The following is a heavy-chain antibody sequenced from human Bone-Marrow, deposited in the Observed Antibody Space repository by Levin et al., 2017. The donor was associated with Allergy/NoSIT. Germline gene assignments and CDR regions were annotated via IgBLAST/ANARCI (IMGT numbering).Heavy chain of an antibody. CDR2: INSDGSST. J-gene: IGHJ4*02. D-gene: IGHD3-9*01. Sequence: RAGGSLRLSCAASGFTFSSYWMHWVRQAPGKGLVWVSRINSDGSSTSYADSVKGRFTISRDNAKNTLYLQMNSLRAEDTAVYYCARDQAHREDILTGSLYSGGNYWGQGTLVTVSS. CDR3: ARDQAHREDILTGSLYSGGNY. CDR1: GFTFSSYW. V-gene: IGHV3-74*01.